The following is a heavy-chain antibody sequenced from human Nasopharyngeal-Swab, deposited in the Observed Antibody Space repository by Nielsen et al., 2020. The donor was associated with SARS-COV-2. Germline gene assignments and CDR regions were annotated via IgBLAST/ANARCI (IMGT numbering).Heavy chain of an antibody. CDR3: AKWTQGFGELLRYYYYGMDV. D-gene: IGHD3-10*01. J-gene: IGHJ6*02. V-gene: IGHV3-23*01. CDR1: GFTFSSYA. CDR2: ISGSGGST. Sequence: GESLKISCAASGFTFSSYAMSWVRQAPGKGLEWVSAISGSGGSTYYADSVKGRFTISRDNSKNTLYLQMNSVRAEDTAVYYCAKWTQGFGELLRYYYYGMDVWGQGTTVTVSS.